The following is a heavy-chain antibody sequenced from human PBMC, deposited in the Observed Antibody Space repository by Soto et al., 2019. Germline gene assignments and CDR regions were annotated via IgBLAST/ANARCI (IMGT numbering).Heavy chain of an antibody. CDR2: ISPYNGNI. D-gene: IGHD3-22*01. V-gene: IGHV1-18*01. CDR1: GYTFTTYG. J-gene: IGHJ4*01. Sequence: QFQLGQSGAEVKKPGASVKVSCKASGYTFTTYGIIWVRQAPGQGREWMGWISPYNGNINYAQKVQGRVTMTTDTSTSTAYMELRSLRSDDTAVYSCARAHYSDSSGYYFACSGHGTRVNVSS. CDR3: ARAHYSDSSGYYFAC.